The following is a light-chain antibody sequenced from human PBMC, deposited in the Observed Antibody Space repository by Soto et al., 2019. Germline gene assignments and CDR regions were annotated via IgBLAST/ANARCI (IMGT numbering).Light chain of an antibody. CDR1: PSDVGGYNS. Sequence: QSALTQPPSASGSPGQSVTISCTGTPSDVGGYNSVSWYQQYPGKAPKLMIYDVSNRPSGVPDRFSGSKSGNTASLTISGLQAEDEADYYCSLCSSTTTYVFGTGTKVTVL. J-gene: IGLJ1*01. CDR2: DVS. V-gene: IGLV2-18*01. CDR3: SLCSSTTTYV.